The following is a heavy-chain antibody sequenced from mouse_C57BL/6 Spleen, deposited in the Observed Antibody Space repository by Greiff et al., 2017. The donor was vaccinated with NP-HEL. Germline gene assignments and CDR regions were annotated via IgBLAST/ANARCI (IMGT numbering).Heavy chain of an antibody. Sequence: VQGVESGAELVRPGTSVKMSCKASGYTFTNYWIGWAKQRPGHGLEWIGDIYPGGGYTNYNEKFKGKATLTADKSSSTAYMQFSSLTSEDSAIYYCARRDSYHAMDYWGQGTSVTVSS. J-gene: IGHJ4*01. CDR2: IYPGGGYT. CDR1: GYTFTNYW. CDR3: ARRDSYHAMDY. V-gene: IGHV1-63*01.